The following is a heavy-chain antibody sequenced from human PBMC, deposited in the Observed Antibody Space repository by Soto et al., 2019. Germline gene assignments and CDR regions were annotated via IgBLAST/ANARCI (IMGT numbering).Heavy chain of an antibody. Sequence: EVQLVESGGGLVQAGGSLRLSCAASGLTVSSSYMSWVRQAPGKGLEWVSVIYSGGRTNYADSVKGRFIISRDTSRNTLYLQMNSLRAEDTAVYYCARNVEYCSDGSWYPNGFDIWGLGTMVTVSS. CDR3: ARNVEYCSDGSWYPNGFDI. CDR1: GLTVSSSY. CDR2: IYSGGRT. J-gene: IGHJ3*02. V-gene: IGHV3-66*01. D-gene: IGHD2-15*01.